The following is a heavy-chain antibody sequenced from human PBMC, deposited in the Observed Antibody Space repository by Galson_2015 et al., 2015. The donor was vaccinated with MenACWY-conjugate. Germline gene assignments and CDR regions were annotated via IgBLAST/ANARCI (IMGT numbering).Heavy chain of an antibody. CDR1: GFTFSSYA. CDR2: ISYDGSNK. D-gene: IGHD6-19*01. CDR3: ARDPRWLVSGGLYYFDY. Sequence: SLRLSCAASGFTFSSYAMHWVRQAPGKGLEWVAVISYDGSNKYYADSVKGRFTISRDNSKNTLYLQMNSLRAEDTAVYYCARDPRWLVSGGLYYFDYWGQGTLVTVSS. V-gene: IGHV3-30*04. J-gene: IGHJ4*02.